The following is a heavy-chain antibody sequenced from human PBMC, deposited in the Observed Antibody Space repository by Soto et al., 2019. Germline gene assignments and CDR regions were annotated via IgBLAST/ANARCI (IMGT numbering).Heavy chain of an antibody. Sequence: ASVKVSCKTSGYSFTNQAINWVRQAPGQGLEWVGWISGRSGNSNSAETVRGRVTMTTDASTATAYLELRALTTDDTAVYYCARGYDSSAYFYPLGDGMDVWGQGTTVTVSS. J-gene: IGHJ6*02. CDR1: GYSFTNQA. CDR3: ARGYDSSAYFYPLGDGMDV. D-gene: IGHD6-19*01. CDR2: ISGRSGNS. V-gene: IGHV1-18*01.